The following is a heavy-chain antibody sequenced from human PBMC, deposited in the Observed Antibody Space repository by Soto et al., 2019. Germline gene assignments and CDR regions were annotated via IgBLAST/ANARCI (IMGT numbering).Heavy chain of an antibody. CDR2: IIPIPGTA. Sequence: QVQLVQSGAEVKKPGSSVKVSCKASGGTFGSYAISWVRQAPGQGLEWMGGIIPIPGTANYAQKFQGRVTSAADESTSTAYMELSSLISEDTAVYYCARSQGSSTSLEIYYYYYSGMDVWGQWTTVTVSS. D-gene: IGHD2-2*01. V-gene: IGHV1-69*01. CDR1: GGTFGSYA. CDR3: ARSQGSSTSLEIYYYYYSGMDV. J-gene: IGHJ6*02.